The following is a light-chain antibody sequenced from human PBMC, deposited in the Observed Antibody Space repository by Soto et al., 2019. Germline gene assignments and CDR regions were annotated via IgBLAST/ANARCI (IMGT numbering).Light chain of an antibody. CDR2: ATS. CDR3: QQYGRSGT. J-gene: IGKJ1*01. CDR1: QSISRTY. V-gene: IGKV3-20*01. Sequence: ENVLTQSPGTLSLSPGERATLSCRASQSISRTYLAWYQQKPVQAPRLLIYATSSRATGIPDRFSGSGSGTDFTLTISRLEPEDFVVYYCQQYGRSGTFGQGTKVDIK.